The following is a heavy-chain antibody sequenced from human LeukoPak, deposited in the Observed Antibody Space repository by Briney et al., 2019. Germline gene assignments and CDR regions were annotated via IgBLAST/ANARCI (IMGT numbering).Heavy chain of an antibody. CDR1: GFTFSQNG. J-gene: IGHJ4*02. Sequence: QPGGSLRLSCAASGFTFSQNGMHWVRQAPGKGLEWVAVISYDGSNKYYADSVKGRFTISRDNSKNTLYLQMNSLRAEDTAVYYCARDSGGDYFDYWGQGTLVTVSS. V-gene: IGHV3-30*19. CDR3: ARDSGGDYFDY. D-gene: IGHD2-15*01. CDR2: ISYDGSNK.